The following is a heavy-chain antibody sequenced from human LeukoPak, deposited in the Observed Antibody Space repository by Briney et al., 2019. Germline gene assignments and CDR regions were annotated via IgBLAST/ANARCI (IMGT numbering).Heavy chain of an antibody. V-gene: IGHV4-61*02. J-gene: IGHJ5*02. D-gene: IGHD6-13*01. CDR1: GGSTSSGSYY. CDR2: IYTSGST. CDR3: ARDPSYSSSWANWFDP. Sequence: SETLSLTCTVSGGSTSSGSYYWSWIRQPAGKGLEWIGRIYTSGSTNYNPSLKSRVTISVDTSKNQFSLKLSSVTAADTAVYYCARDPSYSSSWANWFDPWGQGTLVTVSS.